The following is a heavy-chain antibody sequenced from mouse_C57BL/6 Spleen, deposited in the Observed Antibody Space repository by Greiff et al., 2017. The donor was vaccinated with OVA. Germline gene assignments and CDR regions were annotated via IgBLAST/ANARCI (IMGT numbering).Heavy chain of an antibody. V-gene: IGHV14-4*01. CDR2: IDPENGDT. D-gene: IGHD2-14*01. J-gene: IGHJ3*01. Sequence: EVQVVESGAELVRPGASVKLSCTASGFNIKDDYMHWVKQRPEQGLEWIGWIDPENGDTEYASKFQGKATITADTSSNTAYLLLSSLTSEDTAVYYCTTSRYDRDWGQGTLVTVSA. CDR1: GFNIKDDY. CDR3: TTSRYDRD.